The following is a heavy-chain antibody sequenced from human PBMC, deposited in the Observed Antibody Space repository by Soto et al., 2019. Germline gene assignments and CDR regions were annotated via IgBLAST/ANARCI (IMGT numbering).Heavy chain of an antibody. Sequence: PSETLSLTCTVSGGSISSSSYCWGWIRKPPGKGLEWIGSIYYSGSTYYNPSLKSRVTISVDTSKNQFSLKLSSVTAADTAVYYCARVGYCSGGSCYSADLYYFDYWGQGTLVTVSS. CDR1: GGSISSSSYC. J-gene: IGHJ4*02. CDR2: IYYSGST. V-gene: IGHV4-39*01. D-gene: IGHD2-15*01. CDR3: ARVGYCSGGSCYSADLYYFDY.